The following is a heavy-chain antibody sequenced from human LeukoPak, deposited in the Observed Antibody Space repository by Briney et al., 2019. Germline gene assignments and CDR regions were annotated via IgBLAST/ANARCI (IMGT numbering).Heavy chain of an antibody. Sequence: GGSLRLSCAASGFTFSSYAMSWVRQAPGKGLEWVSAISGSGGSTYYADSVKGRFTISRDNSKNTLYLQMNSLRAEDTAVYYCAKVVSSGYYRLIDYWGQGTLVTVSS. CDR3: AKVVSSGYYRLIDY. J-gene: IGHJ4*02. CDR2: ISGSGGST. CDR1: GFTFSSYA. V-gene: IGHV3-23*01. D-gene: IGHD3-22*01.